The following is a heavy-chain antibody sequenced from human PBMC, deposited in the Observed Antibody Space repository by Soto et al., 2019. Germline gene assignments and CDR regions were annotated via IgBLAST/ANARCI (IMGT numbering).Heavy chain of an antibody. J-gene: IGHJ4*02. V-gene: IGHV3-23*01. CDR1: GFTFSSYA. Sequence: EVQLLESGGGLVQPGGSLRLSCAASGFTFSSYAMSWVRQAPGKGLEWVSAISGSGGRTYYADSVKGRFTISRDNSKNTLYLQMNSLRAEDTAVYYCAKDRDYDIARLSRWGQGTLVTVSS. CDR3: AKDRDYDIARLSR. D-gene: IGHD3-9*01. CDR2: ISGSGGRT.